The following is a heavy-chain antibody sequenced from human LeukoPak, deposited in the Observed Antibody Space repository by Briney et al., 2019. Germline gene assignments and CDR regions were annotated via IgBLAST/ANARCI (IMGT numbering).Heavy chain of an antibody. V-gene: IGHV3-23*01. CDR3: AKYREGSGYYHDAFDI. J-gene: IGHJ3*02. CDR1: GXTFSSYA. Sequence: PGGSLRLSCAASGXTFSSYAMSWVRQAPGKGLEWVSAISGSGGSTYYADSVKGRFTISRDNSKNTLYLQMNSLRAEDTAVYYCAKYREGSGYYHDAFDIWGQGTMVTVSS. CDR2: ISGSGGST. D-gene: IGHD3-22*01.